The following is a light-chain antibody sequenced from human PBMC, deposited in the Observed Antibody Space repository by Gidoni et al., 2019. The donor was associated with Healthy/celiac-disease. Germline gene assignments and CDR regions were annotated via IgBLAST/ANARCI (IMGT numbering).Light chain of an antibody. CDR2: GAS. CDR3: QQLET. CDR1: QSVSGSY. J-gene: IGKJ1*01. Sequence: EIVLTQSPGTLSLSPGERATLSCRASQSVSGSYLAWYQQKPGQAPRLLIYGASSRATGIPDRFSGSGSGTDFTLTISRLEPEDFAVYYCQQLETFGQGTKVEIK. V-gene: IGKV3-20*01.